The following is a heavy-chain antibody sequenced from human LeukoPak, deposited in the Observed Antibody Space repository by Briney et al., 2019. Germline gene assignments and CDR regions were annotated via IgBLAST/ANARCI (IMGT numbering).Heavy chain of an antibody. Sequence: GGSLRLSCEASGFTFSSYSMNWVRQAPGKGLEWVSYITGSSTTVYYADSVKGRFTISGDNAKSSLYLQMNSLRAEDTAVYYCARVRDAYNYFHYWGQGTLVTVSS. D-gene: IGHD1-14*01. CDR1: GFTFSSYS. V-gene: IGHV3-48*01. J-gene: IGHJ4*02. CDR2: ITGSSTTV. CDR3: ARVRDAYNYFHY.